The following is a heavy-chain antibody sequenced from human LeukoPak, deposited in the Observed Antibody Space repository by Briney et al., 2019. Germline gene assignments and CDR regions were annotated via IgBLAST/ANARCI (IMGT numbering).Heavy chain of an antibody. CDR2: IYIGGNT. Sequence: QTGGSLRLSCAASGFTVSSNYMSWVRQAPGKGLEWVSVIYIGGNTYYTDSVKGRFTISRDNSKNTLYLQMNSLRAEDTAVYYCARDLATVVGFDSWGQGTLVTVSS. CDR1: GFTVSSNY. J-gene: IGHJ4*02. V-gene: IGHV3-66*01. D-gene: IGHD6-19*01. CDR3: ARDLATVVGFDS.